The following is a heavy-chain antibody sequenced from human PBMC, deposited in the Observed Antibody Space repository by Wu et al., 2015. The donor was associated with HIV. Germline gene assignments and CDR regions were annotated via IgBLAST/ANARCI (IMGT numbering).Heavy chain of an antibody. CDR1: GDGFTSYA. CDR3: ARELEDPAIMVRAGFDP. J-gene: IGHJ5*02. D-gene: IGHD3-10*01. CDR2: INPLFGTT. Sequence: QVHLVQFGGEVKKPGSSVKVTCKASGDGFTSYAVSWVRQAPGQGLEWMGGINPLFGTTKFAQKFQGRVTITSDVYRNLVYMEMSSLRSEDTAIYYCARELEDPAIMVRAGFDPWGQGTLVTVSS. V-gene: IGHV1-69*05.